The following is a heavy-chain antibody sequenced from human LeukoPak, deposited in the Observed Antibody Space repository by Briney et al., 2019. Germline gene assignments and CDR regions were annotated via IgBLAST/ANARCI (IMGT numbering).Heavy chain of an antibody. CDR2: ISGSGDST. J-gene: IGHJ4*02. CDR3: SKDHGAASGVFDY. CDR1: GFTFTSYV. V-gene: IGHV3-23*01. Sequence: GSLRLSCAASGFTFTSYVMSWVRQAPGKGLEWVSTISGSGDSTYYADSVKGRFTISRDNSKNTVYLQMNNLTAEDTAVYYCSKDHGAASGVFDYWGQGTLVTVSS. D-gene: IGHD6-13*01.